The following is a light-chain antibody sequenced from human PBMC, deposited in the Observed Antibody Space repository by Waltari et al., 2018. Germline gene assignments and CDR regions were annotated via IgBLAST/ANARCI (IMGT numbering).Light chain of an antibody. J-gene: IGKJ4*01. Sequence: EMVMILTLLFLYVTSGQPASIFCKSSQCLLDSGGKTYMYWYLQKSGQPPQLLIYEVSNRFSGVPDRFSGSGSGTDFTLKISRVEAEDVGIYYCMQSLHRPLTYGGGTRVEI. CDR1: QCLLDSGGKTY. V-gene: IGKV2D-29*01. CDR3: MQSLHRPLT. CDR2: EVS.